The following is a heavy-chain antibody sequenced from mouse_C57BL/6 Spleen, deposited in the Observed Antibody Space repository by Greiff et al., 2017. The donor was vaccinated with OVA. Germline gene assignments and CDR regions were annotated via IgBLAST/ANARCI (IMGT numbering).Heavy chain of an antibody. CDR3: ARRDGSRGYYAMDY. Sequence: EVKLQQSGPELVKPGASVKISCKASGYSFTGYYMNWVKQSPEKSLEWIGEINPSTGGTTYNQKFKAKATLTVDKSSSTAYMQLKSLTSEDSAVDYCARRDGSRGYYAMDYWGQGTSVTVSS. V-gene: IGHV1-42*01. CDR1: GYSFTGYY. D-gene: IGHD1-1*01. J-gene: IGHJ4*01. CDR2: INPSTGGT.